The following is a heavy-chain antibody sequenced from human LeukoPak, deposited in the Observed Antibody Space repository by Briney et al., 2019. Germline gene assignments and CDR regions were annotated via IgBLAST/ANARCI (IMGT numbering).Heavy chain of an antibody. Sequence: GGSLRLSCAASGFTFSSYAMSWVRQAPGKGLEWVSFISTSSSYIYYGDSVKGRFTISRDNAKNSLYLQMNSLRAEDTAVYYCARAPLAGRNFMNSFDYWGQGTLVTVSS. J-gene: IGHJ4*02. D-gene: IGHD4-23*01. CDR1: GFTFSSYA. CDR2: ISTSSSYI. CDR3: ARAPLAGRNFMNSFDY. V-gene: IGHV3-21*01.